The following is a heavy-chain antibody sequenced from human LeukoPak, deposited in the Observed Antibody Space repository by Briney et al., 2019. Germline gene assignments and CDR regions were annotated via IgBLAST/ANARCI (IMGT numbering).Heavy chain of an antibody. Sequence: SETLCLTCAVSGGSISSSNWWSWVRQPPGKGLEWIGEIYHSGSTNYIPSLKSRVTISVDKSKNQFSLRLSSVTAADTAVYYCASKWLGLNYWGQGTLVTDSS. J-gene: IGHJ4*02. CDR3: ASKWLGLNY. CDR1: GGSISSSNW. D-gene: IGHD6-19*01. V-gene: IGHV4-4*02. CDR2: IYHSGST.